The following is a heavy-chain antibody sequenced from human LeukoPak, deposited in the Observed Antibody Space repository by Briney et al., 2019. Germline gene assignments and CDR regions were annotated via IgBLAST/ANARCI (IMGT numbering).Heavy chain of an antibody. D-gene: IGHD1-7*01. V-gene: IGHV3-30*18. Sequence: GGSLRLSCAASGFTFSSYGMHWVRQAPGKGLDWVAVISYDGSKKYYADSVKGRFTITRDNSKNTLSLQMNSLRAEDTAVYYCAKERTTIVAFEIWGRGTLVTVSS. J-gene: IGHJ3*02. CDR1: GFTFSSYG. CDR3: AKERTTIVAFEI. CDR2: ISYDGSKK.